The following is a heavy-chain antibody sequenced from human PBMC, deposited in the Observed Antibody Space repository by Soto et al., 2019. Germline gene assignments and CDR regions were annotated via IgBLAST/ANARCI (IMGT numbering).Heavy chain of an antibody. CDR3: ARVVHRRLVYYGMDV. J-gene: IGHJ6*02. V-gene: IGHV1-46*01. CDR1: GYTFTSYY. D-gene: IGHD3-10*02. Sequence: QVQLVQSGAEVKKPGASVKVSCKASGYTFTSYYMHWVRQAPGQGLEWMGIINPSGGSTSYAQKFQGRVTMTRDTSTSTVYMELSSLRSDDTAVYYCARVVHRRLVYYGMDVWGQGTTVTVSS. CDR2: INPSGGST.